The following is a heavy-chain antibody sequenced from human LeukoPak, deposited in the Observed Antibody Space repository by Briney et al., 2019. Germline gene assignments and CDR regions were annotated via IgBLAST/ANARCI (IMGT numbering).Heavy chain of an antibody. CDR3: ARAFGTSGLVSYYYLDV. V-gene: IGHV3-11*01. CDR1: GFSFRDSY. Sequence: PGGSLRLSCAASGFSFRDSYMTWIRQAPGKGLEWLSYIDPTGGLLYYGDSVEGRVTVSRDNAGNLLYLQMDSLRAEDTAVYFCARAFGTSGLVSYYYLDVWGRGTAVTVSS. CDR2: IDPTGGLL. D-gene: IGHD3-16*01. J-gene: IGHJ6*03.